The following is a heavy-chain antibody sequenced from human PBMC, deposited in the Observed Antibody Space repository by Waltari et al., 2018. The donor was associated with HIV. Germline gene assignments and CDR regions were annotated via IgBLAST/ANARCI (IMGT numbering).Heavy chain of an antibody. Sequence: QVQLQESGPGLVKPSQTLSLTCTVSGGSISSGSYYWSWIRQPAGKGLGWIGRIYTSGSTNYNPTLKSRVTIAVDTAKNQFSLKLSSVTAADTAVYYCARGTQLVSYYGLHDYWGQGTLVTVSS. V-gene: IGHV4-61*02. CDR3: ARGTQLVSYYGLHDY. J-gene: IGHJ4*02. CDR1: GGSISSGSYY. D-gene: IGHD3-3*01. CDR2: IYTSGST.